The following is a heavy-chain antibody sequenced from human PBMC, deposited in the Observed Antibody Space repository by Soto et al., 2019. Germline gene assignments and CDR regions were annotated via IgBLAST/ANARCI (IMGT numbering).Heavy chain of an antibody. Sequence: QVQLVQSGAEVKKPGASVKVSCKASGYTFTSYYMHWVRQAPGQGLEWMGIINPIGGSTSYAQKLQGRVTMTSDTSTSTVYMELSSLRPEDTAVYYCAREVSGAVTEDDDYWGQGTLVTVAS. D-gene: IGHD2-15*01. CDR1: GYTFTSYY. CDR3: AREVSGAVTEDDDY. J-gene: IGHJ4*02. V-gene: IGHV1-46*04. CDR2: INPIGGST.